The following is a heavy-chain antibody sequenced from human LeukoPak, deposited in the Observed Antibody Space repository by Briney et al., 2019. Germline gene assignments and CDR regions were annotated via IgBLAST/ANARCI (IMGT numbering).Heavy chain of an antibody. Sequence: SETLSLTCTVSGGSINSYSWSWIRQPPGKGLEWIGYISYSGSTNFNPSLRSRVTISVDTSKNYFSLKLSSVTAADTAVYYCARHGGRGYSGYDMEYFQHWGQGTLVTVSS. J-gene: IGHJ1*01. V-gene: IGHV4-59*08. CDR1: GGSINSYS. CDR3: ARHGGRGYSGYDMEYFQH. CDR2: ISYSGST. D-gene: IGHD5-12*01.